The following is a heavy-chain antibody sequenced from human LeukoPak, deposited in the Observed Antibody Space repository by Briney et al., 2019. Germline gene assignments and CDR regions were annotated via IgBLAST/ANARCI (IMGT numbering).Heavy chain of an antibody. CDR2: ISGSGGST. Sequence: GGSLRLSCAASGLTFSSYAMSWVRQAPGKGLEWVSAISGSGGSTYYADSVKGRFTISRDNSKNTLYLQMNSLRAEDTAVYYCAKHPPGTVFSGVDYCMDVWGQGTTVTVSS. D-gene: IGHD4-4*01. CDR1: GLTFSSYA. J-gene: IGHJ6*02. V-gene: IGHV3-23*01. CDR3: AKHPPGTVFSGVDYCMDV.